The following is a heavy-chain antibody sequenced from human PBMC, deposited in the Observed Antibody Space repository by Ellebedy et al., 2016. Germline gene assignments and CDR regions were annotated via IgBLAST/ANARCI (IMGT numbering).Heavy chain of an antibody. J-gene: IGHJ5*02. CDR1: GIGFSDFF. Sequence: GESLKISXAASGIGFSDFFMSWVRRVPGKGLDWFATISAGGETTYFADSVRGRFTVSREKSKSTLYLHMNSLRADDTAVYYCRPGHYANLWGHGTLVTVSS. V-gene: IGHV3-23*01. CDR3: RPGHYANL. CDR2: ISAGGETT. D-gene: IGHD4-17*01.